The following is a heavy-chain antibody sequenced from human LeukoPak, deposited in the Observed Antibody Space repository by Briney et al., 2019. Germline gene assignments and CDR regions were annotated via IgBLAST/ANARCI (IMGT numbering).Heavy chain of an antibody. CDR1: GFTFSSYA. J-gene: IGHJ6*02. Sequence: GRSLRLSCAASGFTFSSYAMHWVRQAPGKGLEWVAVISYDGSNKYYADSVKGRFTISRDNSKNTLYLQMNSLRAEDTAVYYCARDGDRVGTAYYGMDVWGQGTTVTVSS. CDR3: ARDGDRVGTAYYGMDV. V-gene: IGHV3-30-3*01. D-gene: IGHD2-21*02. CDR2: ISYDGSNK.